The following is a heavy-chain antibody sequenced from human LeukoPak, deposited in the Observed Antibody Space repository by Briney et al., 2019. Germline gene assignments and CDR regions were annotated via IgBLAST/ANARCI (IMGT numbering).Heavy chain of an antibody. V-gene: IGHV4-59*01. CDR2: IYYSGST. J-gene: IGHJ4*02. D-gene: IGHD5-24*01. Sequence: SETLSLTCTVSGGSISGYYWSWIRQPPGKGLEWVGYIYYSGSTHYNPSLKSRVTISVDTSKNQFSLKLSSVTAADTAVYYCAREGRDGYNSNGYDYWGQGTLVTVSS. CDR3: AREGRDGYNSNGYDY. CDR1: GGSISGYY.